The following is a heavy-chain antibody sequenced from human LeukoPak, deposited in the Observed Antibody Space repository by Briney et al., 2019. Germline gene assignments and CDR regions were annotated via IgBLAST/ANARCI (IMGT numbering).Heavy chain of an antibody. CDR3: ARESPWELPGSNSFDY. CDR1: GFTFSSYS. Sequence: PGGSLRLSCAASGFTFSSYSMNWVRQAPGKGLEWVSYISSSSSTIYYADSVKGRFTISRDNAKNSLYLQMNSLRDEDTAVYYCARESPWELPGSNSFDYWGQGTLVTVSS. V-gene: IGHV3-48*02. J-gene: IGHJ4*02. CDR2: ISSSSSTI. D-gene: IGHD1-26*01.